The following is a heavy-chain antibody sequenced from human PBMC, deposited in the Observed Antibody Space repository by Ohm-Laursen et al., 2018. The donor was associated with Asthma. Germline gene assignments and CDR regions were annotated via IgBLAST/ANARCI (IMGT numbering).Heavy chain of an antibody. CDR1: GFTFNKSW. CDR2: INENGGEK. CDR3: GRVYSSSWDP. Sequence: GSLRLSCAASGFTFNKSWMSWVRQAPGKGLEWVAHINENGGEKFYVDSVKGRVTISRDNAKNSLYLQMNSLRADDTAVYYRGRVYSSSWDPRGQGTLVTVSS. J-gene: IGHJ5*02. D-gene: IGHD6-13*01. V-gene: IGHV3-7*05.